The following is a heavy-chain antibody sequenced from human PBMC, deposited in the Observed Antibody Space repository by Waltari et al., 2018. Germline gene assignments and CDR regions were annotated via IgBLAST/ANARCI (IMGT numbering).Heavy chain of an antibody. J-gene: IGHJ4*02. CDR2: ISSSSSYV. V-gene: IGHV3-21*03. D-gene: IGHD2-8*01. Sequence: EVQLVESGGGLVKPGGSLRLSCAASGFTFSSYSMNWVRQAPGKGLEWVASISSSSSYVYYADSVKGRFTISRDNAKNSLYLQMNSLRAEDTAVYYCARKDRNYRTNGVCLDYWGQGTLVTVSS. CDR3: ARKDRNYRTNGVCLDY. CDR1: GFTFSSYS.